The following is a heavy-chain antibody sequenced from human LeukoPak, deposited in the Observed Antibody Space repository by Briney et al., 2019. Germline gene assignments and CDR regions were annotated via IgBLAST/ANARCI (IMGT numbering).Heavy chain of an antibody. CDR2: MYNSGST. J-gene: IGHJ5*02. D-gene: IGHD4-17*01. Sequence: SETLSLTCTVSGGSISSYYWSWLRQPPGKGLEWSGYMYNSGSTNYNTSLKRRVTISIDTSKNQFSLKLSSVTAADTAVYYCARVPHFGDYGWFDPWGQGSLVTVSS. CDR1: GGSISSYY. CDR3: ARVPHFGDYGWFDP. V-gene: IGHV4-59*01.